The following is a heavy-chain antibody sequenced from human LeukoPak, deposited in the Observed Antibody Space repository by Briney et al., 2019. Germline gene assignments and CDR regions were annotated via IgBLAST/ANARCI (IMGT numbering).Heavy chain of an antibody. J-gene: IGHJ4*02. CDR1: GGSISTYH. Sequence: SEALSLTCAVSGGSISTYHWSWIRQPPGKGLEWIGYISYSGSTNYNPSLKSRVTISVDTSKSQFSLKLSSVTAADTAVYYCARHLDYYGSGSYEYWGQGTLVTVPS. CDR3: ARHLDYYGSGSYEY. V-gene: IGHV4-59*08. CDR2: ISYSGST. D-gene: IGHD3-10*01.